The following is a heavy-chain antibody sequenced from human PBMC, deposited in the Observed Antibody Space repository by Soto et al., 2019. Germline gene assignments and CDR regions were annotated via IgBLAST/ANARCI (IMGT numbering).Heavy chain of an antibody. Sequence: SETLSLTCAVSGGSISSGGYSWSWIRQPPGKGLEWIGYIYHSGSTYYNPSLKSRVTVSVDTSKNQFSLKLSSVTAADTAVYYCAREELRITIFGVVPLGLDYWGQGTLVTVSS. V-gene: IGHV4-30-2*01. J-gene: IGHJ4*02. CDR3: AREELRITIFGVVPLGLDY. CDR2: IYHSGST. D-gene: IGHD3-3*01. CDR1: GGSISSGGYS.